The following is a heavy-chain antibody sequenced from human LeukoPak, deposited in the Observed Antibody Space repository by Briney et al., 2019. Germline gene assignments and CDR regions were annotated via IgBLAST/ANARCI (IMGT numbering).Heavy chain of an antibody. J-gene: IGHJ4*02. CDR2: ISYDGSNK. V-gene: IGHV3-30*04. Sequence: PGRSLRLSCAASGFTFSSYAMHWVRQAPGKGLEWVAVISYDGSNKYYADSVKGRFTISRDNSKNMLYLRMNSLRAEDTAVYYCARLTMVRGVLFDYWGQGTLVTVSS. D-gene: IGHD3-10*01. CDR1: GFTFSSYA. CDR3: ARLTMVRGVLFDY.